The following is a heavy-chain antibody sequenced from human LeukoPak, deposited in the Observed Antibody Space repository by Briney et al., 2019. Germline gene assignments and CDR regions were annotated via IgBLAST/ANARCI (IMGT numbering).Heavy chain of an antibody. J-gene: IGHJ4*02. CDR1: GFTFSSYA. V-gene: IGHV3-30-3*01. CDR2: ISYDGSNK. Sequence: PGGSLRLSCAASGFTFSSYAMPWVRQAPGKGLEWVAVISYDGSNKYYADSVKGRFTISRDNSKNTLYLQMNSLRAEDTAVYYCARNRDSSGYYYVVDYWGQGTLVTVSS. CDR3: ARNRDSSGYYYVVDY. D-gene: IGHD3-22*01.